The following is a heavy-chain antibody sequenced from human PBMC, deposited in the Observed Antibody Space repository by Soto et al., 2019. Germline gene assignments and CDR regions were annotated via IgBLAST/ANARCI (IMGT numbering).Heavy chain of an antibody. CDR1: GGSISSGGYS. Sequence: SETLSLTCAVSGGSISSGGYSWSWIRQPPGKGLEWIGYIYHSGSTYYNPSLKSRVTISVDRSKNQFSLKLSFVTAADTAVYYCARGNVVAIDYWGQGTLVTVSS. V-gene: IGHV4-30-2*01. CDR2: IYHSGST. CDR3: ARGNVVAIDY. D-gene: IGHD2-21*01. J-gene: IGHJ4*02.